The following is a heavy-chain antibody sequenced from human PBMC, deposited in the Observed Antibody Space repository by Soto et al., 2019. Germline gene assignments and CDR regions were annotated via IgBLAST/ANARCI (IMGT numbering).Heavy chain of an antibody. CDR3: ATMAGTYPY. D-gene: IGHD1-26*01. V-gene: IGHV3-74*01. CDR2: IDPDGSDT. CDR1: GFAFSRFP. J-gene: IGHJ4*02. Sequence: GGSLRLSCAASGFAFSRFPMHWVRQAPGKGLVWVSRIDPDGSDTTYADSVKGRFTISRGNAKNIVYLQMSSLRAEDTALYYCATMAGTYPYWGQGTLVTVSS.